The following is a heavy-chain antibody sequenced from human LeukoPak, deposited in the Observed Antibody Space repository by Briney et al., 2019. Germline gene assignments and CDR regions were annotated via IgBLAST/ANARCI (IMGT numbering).Heavy chain of an antibody. CDR2: IYHSGST. D-gene: IGHD6-19*01. J-gene: IGHJ3*02. V-gene: IGHV4-30-2*01. CDR1: GGSISSGGYY. CDR3: ATQKQWIDAFDI. Sequence: SETLSLTCTVSGGSISSGGYYWSWIRQPPGKGLEWIGYIYHSGSTYYNPSLKSRVTISVDRSKNQFSLKLSSVTAADTAVYYCATQKQWIDAFDIWGQGTMVTVSS.